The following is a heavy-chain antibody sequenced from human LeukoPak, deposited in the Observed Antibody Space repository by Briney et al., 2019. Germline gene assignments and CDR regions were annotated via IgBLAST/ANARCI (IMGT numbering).Heavy chain of an antibody. CDR2: ISWDGDST. CDR3: AKGIRIGVAGLAIWFAP. V-gene: IGHV3-43D*03. J-gene: IGHJ5*02. D-gene: IGHD6-19*01. Sequence: GGSLRLSCAASGFTFDDYAMHWVRQTPGKGLEWVSLISWDGDSTSYADPVKGRFSISRDNNKNSLYLQMNSLRPEDTALYYCAKGIRIGVAGLAIWFAPSGQGTLVTVSS. CDR1: GFTFDDYA.